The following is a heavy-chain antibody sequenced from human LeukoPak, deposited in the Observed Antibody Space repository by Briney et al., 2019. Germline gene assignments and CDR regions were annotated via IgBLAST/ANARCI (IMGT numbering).Heavy chain of an antibody. D-gene: IGHD3-9*01. CDR3: ARQGYDILTYYIDAFDI. V-gene: IGHV4-59*08. J-gene: IGHJ3*02. CDR1: GGSISSNY. Sequence: SETLSLTCTVSGGSISSNYWSWIRQPPGKGLEWIGYISYSGSTNYNPSLKSRVTISIDTSKNQFSLKLRSVTAADTAIYFCARQGYDILTYYIDAFDIWGQGTMVTVCS. CDR2: ISYSGST.